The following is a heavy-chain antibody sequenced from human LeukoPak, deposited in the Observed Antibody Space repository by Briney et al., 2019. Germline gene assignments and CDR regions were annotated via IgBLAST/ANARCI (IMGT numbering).Heavy chain of an antibody. CDR1: GFTFSNYG. V-gene: IGHV3-33*01. CDR3: AREIVGEGNFDC. J-gene: IGHJ4*02. Sequence: GRSLRLSCEASGFTFSNYGMHWVRQTPGKGREWVAAICHDGSYIFYADSVKGRFTISRDNSKNTLFLQMDSLRAEDTALYYCAREIVGEGNFDCWGQGTLVTVSS. D-gene: IGHD2-15*01. CDR2: ICHDGSYI.